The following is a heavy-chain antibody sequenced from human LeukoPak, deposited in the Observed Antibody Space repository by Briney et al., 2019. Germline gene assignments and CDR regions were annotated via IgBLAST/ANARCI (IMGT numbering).Heavy chain of an antibody. CDR2: ISAYNGNT. V-gene: IGHV1-18*01. D-gene: IGHD3-16*01. Sequence: GASVKVSCKASGYTFTSYGISWVRQAPGQGLEWMGWISAYNGNTNYAQKLQGRVTMTTDTSTSTAYMELRSLRSDDTAVYYCARGVDYDPGPYYYYYMDVWGKGTTVTVSS. CDR3: ARGVDYDPGPYYYYYMDV. J-gene: IGHJ6*03. CDR1: GYTFTSYG.